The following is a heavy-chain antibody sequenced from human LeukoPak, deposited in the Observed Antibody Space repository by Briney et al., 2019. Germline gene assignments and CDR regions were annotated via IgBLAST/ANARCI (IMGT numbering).Heavy chain of an antibody. CDR3: TRDVGASAPDAFDI. J-gene: IGHJ3*02. CDR2: ISSSSSYI. CDR1: GFTFSTYN. D-gene: IGHD1-26*01. V-gene: IGHV3-21*01. Sequence: PGGSLRLSCAASGFTFSTYNMNWVRQAPGKGLEWVSSISSSSSYIYYADSVKGRFTISRDNAKSSLYLQMNSLRAEDTDVYYCTRDVGASAPDAFDIWGQGTMVTVSS.